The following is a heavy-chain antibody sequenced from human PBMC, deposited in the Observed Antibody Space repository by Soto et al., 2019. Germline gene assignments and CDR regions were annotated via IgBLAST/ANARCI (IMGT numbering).Heavy chain of an antibody. CDR2: IYYSGTT. D-gene: IGHD1-26*01. J-gene: IGHJ6*02. CDR3: ARQSGGYYYYGMDV. V-gene: IGHV4-59*08. Sequence: SETLSLTCTVFSGSIRSYHWSWIRQPPGKGLEWIGYIYYSGTTDYSPSLKSRVTISVDTSKNQFSLKLSSVTAADSAIYYCARQSGGYYYYGMDVWGQGTTVTVSS. CDR1: SGSIRSYH.